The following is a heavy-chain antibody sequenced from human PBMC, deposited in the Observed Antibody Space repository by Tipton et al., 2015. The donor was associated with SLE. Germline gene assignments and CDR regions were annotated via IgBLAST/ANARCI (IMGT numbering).Heavy chain of an antibody. D-gene: IGHD2-21*02. V-gene: IGHV4-61*01. CDR1: GGSVSSGSYY. J-gene: IGHJ3*02. CDR3: AREVTAIGAFDI. CDR2: IYYSGST. Sequence: TLSLTCTVSGGSVSSGSYYWSWIRQPPGKGLEWIGYIYYSGSTNYNPSLKSRVTISVDTSKNQFSLKLSSVTAADTAVYYCAREVTAIGAFDIWGQGTMVTVSS.